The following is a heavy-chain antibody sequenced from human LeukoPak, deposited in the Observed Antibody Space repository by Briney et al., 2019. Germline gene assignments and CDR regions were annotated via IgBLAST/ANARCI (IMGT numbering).Heavy chain of an antibody. CDR3: ARDTYYYDSSGYSDAFDI. CDR2: LYTTGNT. V-gene: IGHV4-59*10. J-gene: IGHJ3*02. D-gene: IGHD3-22*01. CDR1: GGSFSAYY. Sequence: PSETLSLTCAVYGGSFSAYYWSWIRQPAGKGLEWIGRLYTTGNTNYNPSLKSRVTMSLDTSKNQFSLKLSSLTAADTAVYYCARDTYYYDSSGYSDAFDIWGQGTMVTVSS.